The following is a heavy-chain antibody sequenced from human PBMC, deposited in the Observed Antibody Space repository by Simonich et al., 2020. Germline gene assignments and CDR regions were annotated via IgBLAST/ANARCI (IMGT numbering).Heavy chain of an antibody. CDR2: ISSSSSYI. Sequence: GGGLVKPGGSLRLSCAASGLNFSSYSMNWVRQAPGKGLEWVSSISSSSSYIYYADSVKGRFTISRDNAKNSLYLQMNSLRAEDTAVYYCARDTSYYGSGSYYFDYWGQGTLVTVSS. D-gene: IGHD3-10*01. V-gene: IGHV3-21*01. J-gene: IGHJ4*02. CDR3: ARDTSYYGSGSYYFDY. CDR1: GLNFSSYS.